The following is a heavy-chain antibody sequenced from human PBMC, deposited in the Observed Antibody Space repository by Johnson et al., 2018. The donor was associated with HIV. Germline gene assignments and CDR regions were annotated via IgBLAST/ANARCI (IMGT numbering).Heavy chain of an antibody. CDR3: ARAGVVFSTASHDAFDI. D-gene: IGHD2-21*01. V-gene: IGHV3-11*04. CDR1: GFTFSDYY. Sequence: QVQLVESGGGLVQPGGSLRLSCVASGFTFSDYYMTWVRQAPGKGLEWVSYISSSGSTIYSADSVKGRFTISRDNAKNSLYLQMNSLSAEDTAVYYCARAGVVFSTASHDAFDIWGQGTMVTVSS. CDR2: ISSSGSTI. J-gene: IGHJ3*02.